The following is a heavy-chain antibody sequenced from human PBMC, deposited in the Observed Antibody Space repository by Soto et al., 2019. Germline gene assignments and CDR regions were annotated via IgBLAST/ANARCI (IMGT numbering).Heavy chain of an antibody. CDR3: AREGASVSHIGY. Sequence: QVQLVQSGAEVKKPGSSVKVSCKASGGTFSSYAISWVRQAPGQGLEWMGGIIPIFGTANYAQKFQGRVTITADESTSTAYMGLSSLRPEDTAVYYCAREGASVSHIGYWGQGPLVTVSS. D-gene: IGHD1-26*01. CDR2: IIPIFGTA. CDR1: GGTFSSYA. V-gene: IGHV1-69*01. J-gene: IGHJ4*02.